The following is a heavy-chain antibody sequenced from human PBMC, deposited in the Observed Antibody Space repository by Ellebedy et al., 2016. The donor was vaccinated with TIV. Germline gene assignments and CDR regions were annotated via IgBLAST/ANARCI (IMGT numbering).Heavy chain of an antibody. D-gene: IGHD3/OR15-3a*01. V-gene: IGHV3-15*01. J-gene: IGHJ4*02. CDR2: IKSNTYSGTT. Sequence: GESLKISCAASGFTFSNAWMSWVRQAPGKGLEWVARIKSNTYSGTTDYAAPVIGIFTISRDDSKNTLYLQMNSLRAEDTATYYCAKESDFWTGPYAKGYFDHWGRGILVIVSS. CDR3: AKESDFWTGPYAKGYFDH. CDR1: GFTFSNAW.